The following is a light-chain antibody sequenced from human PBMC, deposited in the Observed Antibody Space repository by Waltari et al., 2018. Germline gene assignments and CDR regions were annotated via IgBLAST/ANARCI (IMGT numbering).Light chain of an antibody. Sequence: ATLSVFPGERATLSCRASQSVSINVAWYQQKTGQAPRLLIYDAFTRATGIPARFSGSGSGREFTLNITSLQSEDFAVYYCQQYSNWTPVTFGGGTKVEIK. V-gene: IGKV3-15*01. CDR3: QQYSNWTPVT. J-gene: IGKJ4*01. CDR2: DAF. CDR1: QSVSIN.